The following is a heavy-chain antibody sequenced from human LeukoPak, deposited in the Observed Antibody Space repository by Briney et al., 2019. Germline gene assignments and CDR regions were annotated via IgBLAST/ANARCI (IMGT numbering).Heavy chain of an antibody. J-gene: IGHJ5*02. CDR2: IYYSGST. D-gene: IGHD2-15*01. Sequence: SDTLSLTCTVSGGSISSYYWSWIRQPPGKGLEWIGHIYYSGSTNYNPSLKSRVTISVDTSKNQFSLKLSSVTAADTAVYYCAREHCSGGSCYSGWFDPWGQGTLVTVSS. CDR3: AREHCSGGSCYSGWFDP. CDR1: GGSISSYY. V-gene: IGHV4-59*01.